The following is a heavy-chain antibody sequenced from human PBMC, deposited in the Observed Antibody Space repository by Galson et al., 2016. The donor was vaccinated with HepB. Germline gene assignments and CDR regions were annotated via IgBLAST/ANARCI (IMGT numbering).Heavy chain of an antibody. J-gene: IGHJ4*02. CDR3: ARDLSGFTYAWGY. D-gene: IGHD5-18*01. Sequence: SLRLSCAASEFMFSSFWISWVRQAPGKGLEWVANIKPDGSEKNYVDSVKGRFTISRDNANNSVYLQMDSLRDEDTAVYYCARDLSGFTYAWGYWGQGTLVTVSS. CDR2: IKPDGSEK. V-gene: IGHV3-7*03. CDR1: EFMFSSFW.